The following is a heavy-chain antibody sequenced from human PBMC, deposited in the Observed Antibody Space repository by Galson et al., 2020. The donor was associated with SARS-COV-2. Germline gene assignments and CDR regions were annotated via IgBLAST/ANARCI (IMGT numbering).Heavy chain of an antibody. D-gene: IGHD1-26*01. V-gene: IGHV1-69*04. J-gene: IGHJ4*02. CDR3: ARDPHPMGATGMGDY. Sequence: KISFKAPGGTFSSYAISLVRQAPGQGLEWMGRFIPILGIANYAQKFQGRVTITADKSTSTADMELSSLRSEDTAVYYCARDPHPMGATGMGDYWGQGTLVTVSS. CDR2: FIPILGIA. CDR1: GGTFSSYA.